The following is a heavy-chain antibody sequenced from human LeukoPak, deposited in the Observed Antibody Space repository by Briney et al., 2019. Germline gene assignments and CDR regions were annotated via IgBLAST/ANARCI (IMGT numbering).Heavy chain of an antibody. V-gene: IGHV4-4*02. J-gene: IGHJ3*01. Sequence: SGTLSLTCAVSGDSISSNHWWSWVRQPPGKGLEWIGEIHHSGSTNYNPSLKSRVTISVDKSKDQFSLKLSSVTAADTAVYYCAKSNRAITAAATDYWGQGTMVTVSS. CDR2: IHHSGST. CDR1: GDSISSNHW. CDR3: AKSNRAITAAATDY. D-gene: IGHD6-13*01.